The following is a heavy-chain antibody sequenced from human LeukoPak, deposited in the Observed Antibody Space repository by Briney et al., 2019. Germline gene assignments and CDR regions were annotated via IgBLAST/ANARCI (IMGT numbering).Heavy chain of an antibody. CDR2: IGGGRDST. CDR1: GFTSTNYA. V-gene: IGHV3-23*01. CDR3: AMGAADGGFDS. D-gene: IGHD3-16*01. Sequence: GGSLRLSCAASGFTSTNYAMSWVRQAPGKGLEWVSAIGGGRDSTYYADSVKGRLTISRDIPKNTLYLQMNSLMAEDTAVYYCAMGAADGGFDSWGQGTLVTVSS. J-gene: IGHJ4*02.